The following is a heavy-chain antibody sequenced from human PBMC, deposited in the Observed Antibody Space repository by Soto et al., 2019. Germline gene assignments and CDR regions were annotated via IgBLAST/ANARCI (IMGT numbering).Heavy chain of an antibody. CDR3: ARDARPAYYYDSSGGDWFDP. V-gene: IGHV4-30-4*01. CDR2: IYYSGST. J-gene: IGHJ5*02. D-gene: IGHD3-22*01. Sequence: QVQLQESGPGLVKPSQTLSLTCTVSGGSISSGDYYWSWIRQPPGKGLEWIGYIYYSGSTYYNPSLKSRVTISVDPSKNQFSLKLSSVTAADTAVYYCARDARPAYYYDSSGGDWFDPWGQGTLVTVSS. CDR1: GGSISSGDYY.